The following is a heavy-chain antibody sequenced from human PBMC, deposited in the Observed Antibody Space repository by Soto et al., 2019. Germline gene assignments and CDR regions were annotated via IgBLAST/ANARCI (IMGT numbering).Heavy chain of an antibody. V-gene: IGHV3-23*01. CDR1: GFTFSSYA. CDR2: ISGSGGST. J-gene: IGHJ4*02. CDR3: AKGSLFWSGYLDY. Sequence: HPGGSLRLSCAASGFTFSSYAMSWVRQAPGKGLEWVSAISGSGGSTYYADSVKGRFTISRDNSKNTLYLQMNSLRAEDTAVYYCAKGSLFWSGYLDYWGQGTLVTVSS. D-gene: IGHD3-3*01.